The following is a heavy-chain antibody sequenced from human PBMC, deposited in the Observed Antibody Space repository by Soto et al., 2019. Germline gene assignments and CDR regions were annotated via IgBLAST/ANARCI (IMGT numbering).Heavy chain of an antibody. CDR1: GLTISGKKY. V-gene: IGHV3-53*01. J-gene: IGHJ3*01. CDR3: ATWHEREHAFDV. D-gene: IGHD1-1*01. Sequence: DVQLVESGGGLIQPGESLRLSCAAVGLTISGKKYVAWVRQAPGKGLEWVSALYDVDGSFYADSVKGRFTTSSDSSKTTVYLHMNDLRPDDTAVYYCATWHEREHAFDVWGQGTTVTISS. CDR2: LYDVDGS.